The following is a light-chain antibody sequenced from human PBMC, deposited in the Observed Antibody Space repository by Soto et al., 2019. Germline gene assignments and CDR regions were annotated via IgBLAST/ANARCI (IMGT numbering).Light chain of an antibody. J-gene: IGKJ1*01. CDR3: QQYNSYPWT. CDR1: QSINKW. CDR2: KAS. Sequence: DIQMTQSPSTLSASVGDRVTITCRANQSINKWSAWYQQKPGTAPKLLIYKASSLEGGVPSRFSGSGSGTEFTLTISRLQPDDFASYYCQQYNSYPWTFGQGTKVTVK. V-gene: IGKV1-5*03.